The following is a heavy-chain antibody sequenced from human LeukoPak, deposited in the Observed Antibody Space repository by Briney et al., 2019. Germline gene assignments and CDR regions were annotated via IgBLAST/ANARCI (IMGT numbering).Heavy chain of an antibody. CDR1: GYTFTGYY. CDR2: INPNSGGT. CDR3: ARGLDGDYVLDY. J-gene: IGHJ4*02. V-gene: IGHV1-2*02. Sequence: ASVKVSCKASGYTFTGYYMHWVRQAPGQGLEWMGWINPNSGGTNYAQKFQGRVTMTRDTSISTAYMEPSRLRSDDTAVYYCARGLDGDYVLDYWGQGTLVTVSS. D-gene: IGHD4-17*01.